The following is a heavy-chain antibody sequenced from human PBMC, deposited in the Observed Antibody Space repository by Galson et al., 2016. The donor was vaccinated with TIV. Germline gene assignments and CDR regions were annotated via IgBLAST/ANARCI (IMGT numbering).Heavy chain of an antibody. V-gene: IGHV3-9*01. D-gene: IGHD5-18*01. J-gene: IGHJ6*02. CDR3: AKARGYGYGSPRDYYYGMDV. Sequence: SLRLSCADSGFTFQDYGMQWVRNALGRGLEWVSRIRAKSVSRGYAPSVKGRFTVSRDNAKNSLYLQMNTLRGENTALYYCAKARGYGYGSPRDYYYGMDVWGQGTTVTVSS. CDR2: IRAKSVSR. CDR1: GFTFQDYG.